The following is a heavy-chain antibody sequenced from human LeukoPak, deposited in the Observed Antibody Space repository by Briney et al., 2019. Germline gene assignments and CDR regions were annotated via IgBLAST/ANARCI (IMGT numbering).Heavy chain of an antibody. J-gene: IGHJ4*02. CDR3: AKSSLDFSPIKQWLVSFDY. Sequence: GGSLRLSCAASGFTFSSYAMSWVRQAPGKGLEWVSAISGSGGSTYYADSVKGWFTISRDNSKNTLYLQMNSLRAEDTAVYYCAKSSLDFSPIKQWLVSFDYWGQGTLVTVSS. D-gene: IGHD6-19*01. CDR1: GFTFSSYA. CDR2: ISGSGGST. V-gene: IGHV3-23*01.